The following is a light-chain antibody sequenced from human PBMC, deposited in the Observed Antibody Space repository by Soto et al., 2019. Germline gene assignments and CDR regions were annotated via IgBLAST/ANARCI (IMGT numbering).Light chain of an antibody. CDR1: SSDVGGYNF. CDR3: SSYTTSTTVV. J-gene: IGLJ1*01. Sequence: QSALTQPASVFGSPGQSITVSCTGTSSDVGGYNFVSWYQQHPGKAPKLMIYEVSSRPSGVSNRFSGSKSGNTASLTISGLQPEDEADYYCSSYTTSTTVVFGTGNKVTVL. V-gene: IGLV2-14*03. CDR2: EVS.